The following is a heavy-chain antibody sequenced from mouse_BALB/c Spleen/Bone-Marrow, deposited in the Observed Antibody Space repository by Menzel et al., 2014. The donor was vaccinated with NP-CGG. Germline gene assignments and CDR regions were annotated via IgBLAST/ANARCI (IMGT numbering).Heavy chain of an antibody. J-gene: IGHJ2*01. Sequence: VQGVESGAELVRPGTSVKVSCKASGYAFTDYLMEWLKQRPGRGLEWIGVITPGSGSTNYNEKFKDKATLTADKSSSTAYMQLSSLTSDDSAVYFCARYDGYFDYWGQGTILTVSS. CDR3: ARYDGYFDY. D-gene: IGHD2-3*01. CDR2: ITPGSGST. CDR1: GYAFTDYL. V-gene: IGHV1-54*01.